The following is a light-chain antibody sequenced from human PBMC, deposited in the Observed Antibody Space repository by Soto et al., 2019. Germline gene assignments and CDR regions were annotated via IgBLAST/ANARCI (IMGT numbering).Light chain of an antibody. CDR1: QSISTF. CDR3: QQSYSAPHT. Sequence: DIQMTQSPSSLSASVGDRVTITCRPSQSISTFLNWYQQKPGKAPKLLIYSASTLPSGVPSRFSGSGSGTDFTLTISSLQPEDFATYYCQQSYSAPHTFGQGTELGI. CDR2: SAS. V-gene: IGKV1-39*01. J-gene: IGKJ2*01.